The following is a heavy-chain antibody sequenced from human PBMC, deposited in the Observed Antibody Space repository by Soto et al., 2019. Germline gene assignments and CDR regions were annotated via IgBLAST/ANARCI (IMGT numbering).Heavy chain of an antibody. D-gene: IGHD3-3*01. Sequence: SVKVSCKASGGTFSSYAISWVRSAPGQGLEWMGGIIPIFGTANYAQKFQGRVTITADESTSTAYMELSSLRSEDTAVYYCARGMGNYDFWSGYPLYYYYGMDVWGQGTTVTVSS. V-gene: IGHV1-69*13. CDR1: GGTFSSYA. CDR3: ARGMGNYDFWSGYPLYYYYGMDV. J-gene: IGHJ6*02. CDR2: IIPIFGTA.